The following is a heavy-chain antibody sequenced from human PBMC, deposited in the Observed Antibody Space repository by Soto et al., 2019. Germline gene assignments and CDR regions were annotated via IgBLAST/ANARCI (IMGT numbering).Heavy chain of an antibody. CDR1: GFTLSSHW. CDR3: VAGSGWLPDY. D-gene: IGHD6-19*01. J-gene: IGHJ4*02. Sequence: EVQLVESGGGLVQPGGSLRLSCTASGFTLSSHWMNWVRQAPGKGLEWVADIKQDGSEIYSVDSVKGRFTISRDNAKNSLYLQRNSLRAEDTAVYYCVAGSGWLPDYWGQGTLVTVSS. CDR2: IKQDGSEI. V-gene: IGHV3-7*05.